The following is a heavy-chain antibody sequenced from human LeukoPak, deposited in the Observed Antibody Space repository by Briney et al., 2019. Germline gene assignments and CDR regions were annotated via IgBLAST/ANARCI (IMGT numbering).Heavy chain of an antibody. J-gene: IGHJ3*02. CDR3: ARFRGAFDI. CDR2: IYTSGST. CDR1: GGSISGYH. V-gene: IGHV4-4*09. Sequence: SETLSLTCTVSGGSISGYHWSWIRQPPGKGLEWIGYIYTSGSTNYNPSLKSRVTISVDTSKNQFSLKLSSVTAADTAVYYCARFRGAFDIWGQGTMVTVSS.